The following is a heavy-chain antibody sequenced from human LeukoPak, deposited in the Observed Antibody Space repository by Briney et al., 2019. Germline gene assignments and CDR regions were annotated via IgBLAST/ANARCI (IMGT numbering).Heavy chain of an antibody. J-gene: IGHJ4*02. V-gene: IGHV1-2*06. Sequence: ASVKVSCKASGYTFTGYYMHWVRQAPGQGLEWMGRINPNSGGTNYAQKFQGRVTMTRDTSISTAYMELSRLRSDDTAVYYCAPSDMGYNWNYVVDYWGQGTLVTVSS. D-gene: IGHD1-7*01. CDR2: INPNSGGT. CDR3: APSDMGYNWNYVVDY. CDR1: GYTFTGYY.